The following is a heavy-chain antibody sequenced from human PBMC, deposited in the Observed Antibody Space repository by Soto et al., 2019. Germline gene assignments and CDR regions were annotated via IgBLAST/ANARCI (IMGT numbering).Heavy chain of an antibody. J-gene: IGHJ6*02. CDR2: IRPDGSNT. Sequence: EVQLVESGGALVQPGESLRLSCVPSGFLFRSYWMHWVRQTPAKGLVWVSEIRPDGSNTNYADSVRGRFTMSRDNAKNALYLQMNSLRVEDTGVYYCVRGTSAWKGVDVWGQGTTVIVSS. CDR1: GFLFRSYW. D-gene: IGHD1-1*01. CDR3: VRGTSAWKGVDV. V-gene: IGHV3-74*01.